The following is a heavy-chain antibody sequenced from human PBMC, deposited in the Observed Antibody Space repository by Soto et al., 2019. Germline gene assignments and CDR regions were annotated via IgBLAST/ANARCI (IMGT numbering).Heavy chain of an antibody. J-gene: IGHJ3*02. CDR3: ARHGIAARRERAFDI. Sequence: SETLSLTCTVSGGSISSSSYYWGWIRQPPGKGLEWIGSIYYSGSTYYNPSLKSRVTISVDTSKNQFSLKLSSVTAADTAVYYCARHGIAARRERAFDIWGQGTMVTVSS. V-gene: IGHV4-39*01. CDR1: GGSISSSSYY. CDR2: IYYSGST. D-gene: IGHD6-6*01.